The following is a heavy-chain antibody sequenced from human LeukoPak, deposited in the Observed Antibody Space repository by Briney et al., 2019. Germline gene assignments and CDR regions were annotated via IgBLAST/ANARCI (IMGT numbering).Heavy chain of an antibody. D-gene: IGHD1-14*01. CDR1: GDSVSSNSAA. CDR2: TYYRSKWYN. J-gene: IGHJ4*02. Sequence: SQTLSLTCALSGDSVSSNSAAWDWVRQSPSRGLEWLGRTYYRSKWYNDYAVSVKSRITINPDTSKNQFSLQLNSVTPEDTAVYYCARAARNRGPFDYWGQETLVTVSS. CDR3: ARAARNRGPFDY. V-gene: IGHV6-1*01.